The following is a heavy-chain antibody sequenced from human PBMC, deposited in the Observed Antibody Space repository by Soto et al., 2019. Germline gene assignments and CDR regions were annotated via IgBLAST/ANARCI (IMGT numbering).Heavy chain of an antibody. J-gene: IGHJ6*04. Sequence: QVQLQESGPGLVKPSETLSLSCTVSGVSITSYYWDWIRQPPGMGLEWIGQTYYTGNTNFNPSLKSRVTMSVDTYKNQFSLTLCSVTAADPAVYYCARRPIIPAGQFYRAVWGNGTTVTVSS. D-gene: IGHD3-10*01. CDR2: TYYTGNT. CDR1: GVSITSYY. CDR3: ARRPIIPAGQFYRAV. V-gene: IGHV4-59*08.